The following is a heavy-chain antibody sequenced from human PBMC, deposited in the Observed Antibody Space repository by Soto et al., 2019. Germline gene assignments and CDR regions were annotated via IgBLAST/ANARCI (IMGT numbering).Heavy chain of an antibody. Sequence: EVQLLESGGGLVQPGGSLRLSCAASGFTFSSYAMSWVRQAPGKGLEWVSAISGSGGSTYYADSVKGRFTISRDSSKNLLDQQRNSRGAEGTAVYYCGMAGGIATAGAFNCWGQGTLVTVSS. J-gene: IGHJ4*02. D-gene: IGHD6-13*01. CDR3: GMAGGIATAGAFNC. CDR2: ISGSGGST. V-gene: IGHV3-23*01. CDR1: GFTFSSYA.